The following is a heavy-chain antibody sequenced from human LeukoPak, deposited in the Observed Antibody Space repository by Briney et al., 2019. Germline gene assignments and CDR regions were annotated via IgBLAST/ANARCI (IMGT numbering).Heavy chain of an antibody. Sequence: GASVKVSCKASGYTFTGYYMHWVRQAPGQGFEWMGWINPNSGGTNYVQRFQGRVTMTRDTSISTAYMELSRLRSDDTAVYYCARGEYYDRSAYCFDWGQGTLVTVSS. CDR2: INPNSGGT. V-gene: IGHV1-2*02. CDR1: GYTFTGYY. CDR3: ARGEYYDRSAYCFD. J-gene: IGHJ4*02. D-gene: IGHD3-22*01.